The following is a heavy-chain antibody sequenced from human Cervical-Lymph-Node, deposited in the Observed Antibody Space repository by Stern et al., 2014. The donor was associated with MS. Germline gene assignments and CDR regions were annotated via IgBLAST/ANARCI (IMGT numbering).Heavy chain of an antibody. V-gene: IGHV1-69*01. D-gene: IGHD1-26*01. J-gene: IGHJ6*02. CDR1: GGTFSSYA. CDR2: IIPMFGTA. CDR3: ATSAGELTPEAV. Sequence: VQLEESGPEVKKPGSSMRVSCKASGGTFSSYAISWVRQAPGQGLEWMGGIIPMFGTANYAQKIQGRVTITADASTSTAYMEVSSLRSDDTAVYYCATSAGELTPEAVWGQGTTVTVFS.